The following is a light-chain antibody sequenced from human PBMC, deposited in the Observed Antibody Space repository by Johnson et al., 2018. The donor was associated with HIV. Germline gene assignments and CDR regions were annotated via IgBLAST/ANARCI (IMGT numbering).Light chain of an antibody. V-gene: IGLV1-51*01. Sequence: QSVLTQPPSVSAAPGQKVTISCSGSSSNIGNNYVSWYQQLPGTAPKLLIYDNNKRPSGIPDRFSGSKSCTSATLGITGLQTGDEADYYCGTWDSSLSAGRAFRTGTKVTVL. CDR1: SSNIGNNY. CDR2: DNN. J-gene: IGLJ1*01. CDR3: GTWDSSLSAGRA.